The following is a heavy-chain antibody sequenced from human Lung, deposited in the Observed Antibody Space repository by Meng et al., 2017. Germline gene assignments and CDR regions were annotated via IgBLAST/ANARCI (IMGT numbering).Heavy chain of an antibody. Sequence: QVQLVLSGDEVKKPGASAKFSCKAPGYTFTSYGISWVRQVPGQVLEWMGWISGYNGNTNYAQKFQGRVTMTTDTSTSTAYMELRSLRSDDTAVYYCARDRYCSTTSCTGWFDPWGQGTLVTVSS. CDR1: GYTFTSYG. V-gene: IGHV1-18*04. D-gene: IGHD2-2*01. CDR3: ARDRYCSTTSCTGWFDP. J-gene: IGHJ5*02. CDR2: ISGYNGNT.